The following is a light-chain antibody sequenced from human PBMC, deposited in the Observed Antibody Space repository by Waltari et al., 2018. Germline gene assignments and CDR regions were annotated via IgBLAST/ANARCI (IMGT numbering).Light chain of an antibody. CDR1: RSNIGAEV. V-gene: IGLV1-44*01. CDR2: RTN. Sequence: QSVLTQPPSASGTPGQRVTITCSGSRSNIGAEVGNWYQVPPGTAPKLLIYRTNQRPSGVPVHISGSKSGTSASLAISGLQSEDEADYYCATWDYSLDGQVFGGGTKLTVL. CDR3: ATWDYSLDGQV. J-gene: IGLJ3*02.